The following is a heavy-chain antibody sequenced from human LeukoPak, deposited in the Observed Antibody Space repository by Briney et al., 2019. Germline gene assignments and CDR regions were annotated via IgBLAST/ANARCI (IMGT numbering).Heavy chain of an antibody. Sequence: GESLKISCKGSGYSFTTYWIGWVRQMPGKGLEWMGIIYPGGSETRYSPSFQGQVTISADKSITTAYLQWSSLKASDTAMYYCARLPTVTTYDYWGQGTLVTVSS. CDR2: IYPGGSET. J-gene: IGHJ4*02. D-gene: IGHD4-17*01. CDR1: GYSFTTYW. V-gene: IGHV5-51*01. CDR3: ARLPTVTTYDY.